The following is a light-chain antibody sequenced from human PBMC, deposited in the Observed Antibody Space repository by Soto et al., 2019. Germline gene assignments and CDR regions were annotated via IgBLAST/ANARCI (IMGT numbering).Light chain of an antibody. CDR3: CSRSTSSTYV. CDR2: DVN. CDR1: SSDVGGYNY. Sequence: QSVLTQQASVSGSPGQSIAISCTGTSSDVGGYNYVSWYQQHPGKAPKLMIYDVNNRPSGVSNRFSGSKSGNTASLTISGLQAEDEADYYCCSRSTSSTYVVRTGTKVTVL. J-gene: IGLJ1*01. V-gene: IGLV2-14*03.